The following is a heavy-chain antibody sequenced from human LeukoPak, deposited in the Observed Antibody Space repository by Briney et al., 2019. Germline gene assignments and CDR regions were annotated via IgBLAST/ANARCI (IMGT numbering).Heavy chain of an antibody. CDR1: GGSRSSVDYD. Sequence: QTLSLTGTVSGGSRSSVDYDGSWIRQHPRKGLEWIAYMYYSGSTYYNPSLKSRVTMSADTSKNQFSLKLSSVTAADTAVYYCARGQHSSSWYGGGYFDYWGQGTLVTVSS. V-gene: IGHV4-30-4*01. CDR3: ARGQHSSSWYGGGYFDY. CDR2: MYYSGST. D-gene: IGHD6-13*01. J-gene: IGHJ4*02.